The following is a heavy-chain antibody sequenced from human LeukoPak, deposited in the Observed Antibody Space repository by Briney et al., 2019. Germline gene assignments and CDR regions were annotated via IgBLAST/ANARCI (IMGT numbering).Heavy chain of an antibody. J-gene: IGHJ6*03. Sequence: PGGSLRLSCAASGFTFSSYEMNWVRQAPGKGLEWVSAMSGSGDSTFYADSVQGRFTISRDNSKNTLYLQMNSLRAEDTAVYYCAKTYSSSRAHYYYYYYMDVWGKGTTVTISS. CDR1: GFTFSSYE. V-gene: IGHV3-23*01. CDR3: AKTYSSSRAHYYYYYYMDV. D-gene: IGHD6-13*01. CDR2: MSGSGDST.